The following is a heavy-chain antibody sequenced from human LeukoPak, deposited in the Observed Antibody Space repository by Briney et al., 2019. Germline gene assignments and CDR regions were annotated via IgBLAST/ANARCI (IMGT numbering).Heavy chain of an antibody. V-gene: IGHV3-23*01. CDR1: GFTFSSYA. J-gene: IGHJ6*03. CDR3: AKNLAYYYYYMDV. Sequence: GGSLRLSCAASGFTFSSYAMSWARQAPGEGLEWVSAISGSGGSTYYADSVKGRFTISRDNSKNTLYLQMNSLRAEDTAVYYCAKNLAYYYYYMDVWGKGTTVTVSS. CDR2: ISGSGGST.